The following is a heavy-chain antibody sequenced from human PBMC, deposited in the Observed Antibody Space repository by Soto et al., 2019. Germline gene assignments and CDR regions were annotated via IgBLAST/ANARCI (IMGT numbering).Heavy chain of an antibody. CDR2: MSSSSSYI. CDR3: ARDSIVLIVYHRDPFDI. Sequence: GGSRRLGCAGSGFTFSSCSMNWGRQAPGRGLEGGSSMSSSSSYIYYADSVKGRFTISRDNAKNSLYLQMNSLRAEDTAVYYCARDSIVLIVYHRDPFDISRQRTTVIVSS. J-gene: IGHJ3*02. V-gene: IGHV3-21*01. D-gene: IGHD2-8*01. CDR1: GFTFSSCS.